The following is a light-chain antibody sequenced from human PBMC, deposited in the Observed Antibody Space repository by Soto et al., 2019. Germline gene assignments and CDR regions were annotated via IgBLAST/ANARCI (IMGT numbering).Light chain of an antibody. CDR2: EDN. V-gene: IGLV6-57*02. CDR1: SGSIASNY. J-gene: IGLJ2*01. Sequence: NFMLTQPHSVSASPGKTATISCTGSSGSIASNYVQWYQQRPGSAPTTVIYEDNQRPSGVPDRFSGSIDSSSNSASLTISGLKTEDEADYYCQSYDSSNVVFGGGTKLTVL. CDR3: QSYDSSNVV.